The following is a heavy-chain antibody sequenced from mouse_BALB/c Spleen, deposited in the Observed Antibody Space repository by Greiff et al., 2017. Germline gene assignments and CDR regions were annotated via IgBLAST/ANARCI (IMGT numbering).Heavy chain of an antibody. Sequence: QVQLQQSGAELVRPGASVTLSCKASGYTFTDYEMHWVKQTPVHGLEWIGAIDPETGGTAYNQKFKGKATLTADKSSSTAYMELRSLTSEDSAVYYCTKILYDGYSYYFDYGGQGTTLTVSS. D-gene: IGHD2-3*01. CDR3: TKILYDGYSYYFDY. V-gene: IGHV1-15*01. J-gene: IGHJ2*01. CDR2: IDPETGGT. CDR1: GYTFTDYE.